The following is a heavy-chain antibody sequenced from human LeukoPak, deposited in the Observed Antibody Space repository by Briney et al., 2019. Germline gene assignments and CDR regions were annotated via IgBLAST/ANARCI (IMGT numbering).Heavy chain of an antibody. CDR2: IYPGDSDT. CDR3: ARPLEMATIKGGFYYFDY. V-gene: IGHV5-51*01. Sequence: GESLKISCKGSGYSFTSYWNGWVRQMPGKGLEWMGIIYPGDSDTRYSPSFQGQVTISADKSISTAYLQWSSLKASDTAMYYCARPLEMATIKGGFYYFDYWGQGTLVTVSS. J-gene: IGHJ4*02. D-gene: IGHD5-24*01. CDR1: GYSFTSYW.